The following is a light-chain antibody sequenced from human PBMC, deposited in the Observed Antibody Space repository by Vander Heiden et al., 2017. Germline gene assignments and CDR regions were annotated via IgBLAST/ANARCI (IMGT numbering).Light chain of an antibody. CDR3: QQYGSAPT. CDR1: QSVSSSY. Sequence: IVLTQSPGTLSLSPGERATLSCRASQSVSSSYLAWYQQKPGQAPRLLIYGASSRATGIPDRVSGSGSGTDFTLTISRLEPEDFAVYYCQQYGSAPTFGGGTKVEIK. J-gene: IGKJ4*01. CDR2: GAS. V-gene: IGKV3-20*01.